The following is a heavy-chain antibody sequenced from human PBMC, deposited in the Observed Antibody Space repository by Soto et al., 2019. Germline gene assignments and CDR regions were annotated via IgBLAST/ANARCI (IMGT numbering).Heavy chain of an antibody. D-gene: IGHD3-22*01. CDR2: IIPIFGTA. CDR3: ARDRNDSSGYYFYNWFDP. Sequence: SVKVSCKASGGTFSSYAISWVRQAPGQGLEWMGGIIPIFGTANYAQKFQGRVTITADESTSTAYMELSSLRSEDTAVYYCARDRNDSSGYYFYNWFDPWGQGTLVTSP. CDR1: GGTFSSYA. J-gene: IGHJ5*02. V-gene: IGHV1-69*13.